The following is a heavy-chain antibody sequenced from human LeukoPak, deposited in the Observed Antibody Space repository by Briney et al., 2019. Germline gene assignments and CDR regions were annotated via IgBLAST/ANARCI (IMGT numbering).Heavy chain of an antibody. CDR1: GDSVSSNSAA. Sequence: HSQTLSLTCAISGDSVSSNSAAWNWIRQSPSRGLEWLGRTYYRSKWYNDYAVSVKSRITINPDTSKNQFSLQLNSVTPEDTAVYYCAREVVVVPAAMRWFDPWGQGTLVTVSS. CDR2: TYYRSKWYN. D-gene: IGHD2-2*01. CDR3: AREVVVVPAAMRWFDP. V-gene: IGHV6-1*01. J-gene: IGHJ5*02.